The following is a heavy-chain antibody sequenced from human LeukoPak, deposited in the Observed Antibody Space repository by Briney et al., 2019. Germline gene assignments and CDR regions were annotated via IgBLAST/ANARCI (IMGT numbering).Heavy chain of an antibody. CDR3: ARGSDLEGSFDY. CDR2: ISTISTYI. Sequence: GGSLRLSCAASGFTFSSYNMNWVRQAPGKGLEWVSSISTISTYIYYADSVKGRFTISRDNAKNSLYLQMNSLRAEDTALYYCARGSDLEGSFDYWGQGTLVTVSS. CDR1: GFTFSSYN. J-gene: IGHJ4*02. V-gene: IGHV3-21*01. D-gene: IGHD5-24*01.